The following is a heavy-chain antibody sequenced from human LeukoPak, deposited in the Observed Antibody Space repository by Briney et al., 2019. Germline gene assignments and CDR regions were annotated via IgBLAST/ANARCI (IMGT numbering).Heavy chain of an antibody. CDR3: ARPLIGFFP. D-gene: IGHD2-2*03. V-gene: IGHV3-74*01. Sequence: GGSLRLSCAASGSTFSNYWMHWVRQAPGKGLVWVSRISGDGSTTIYADSVKGRFTISRDNAKNTLYLQMNNLRADDTAIYYCARPLIGFFPWGQGTLVTVSS. CDR2: ISGDGSTT. J-gene: IGHJ5*02. CDR1: GSTFSNYW.